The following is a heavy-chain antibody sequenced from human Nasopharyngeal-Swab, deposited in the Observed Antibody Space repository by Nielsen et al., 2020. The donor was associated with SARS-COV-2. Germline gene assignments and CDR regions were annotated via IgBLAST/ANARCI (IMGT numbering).Heavy chain of an antibody. CDR3: ARVLVSLTGDLDS. CDR1: GGSFSGYY. Sequence: SETLSLTCAVYGGSFSGYYWNWIRQAPGKGLEWIGEINHSGSTNYNPSLKSRVTISVDPSKHQFSLKLHSVTAADTAVYYCARVLVSLTGDLDSWGRGTPVTVSS. V-gene: IGHV4-34*01. CDR2: INHSGST. D-gene: IGHD3-10*01. J-gene: IGHJ4*02.